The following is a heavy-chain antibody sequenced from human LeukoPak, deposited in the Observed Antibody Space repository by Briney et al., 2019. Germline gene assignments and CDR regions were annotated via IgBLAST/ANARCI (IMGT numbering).Heavy chain of an antibody. V-gene: IGHV4-34*01. CDR3: ARGAYSRSWYGGYWFDP. Sequence: ASETLSLTCAVYGGSFSGYYWSWIRQPPGKGLEWIGEINHSGSTNYNPSLKSRVTISVDTSKNQFSLKLSSVTAADTAVYYCARGAYSRSWYGGYWFDPWGQGTLVTVSS. D-gene: IGHD6-13*01. CDR2: INHSGST. J-gene: IGHJ5*02. CDR1: GGSFSGYY.